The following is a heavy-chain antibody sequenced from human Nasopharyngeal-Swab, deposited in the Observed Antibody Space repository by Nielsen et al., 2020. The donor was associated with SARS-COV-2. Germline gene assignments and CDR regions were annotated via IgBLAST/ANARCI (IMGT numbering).Heavy chain of an antibody. CDR1: GFTLSSYA. Sequence: GGSLRLSCAASGFTLSSYAMSWVRQAPGKGLEWVSAISGSGVTTYYADSVKGRFTISRDNSKNTLYLQMNSLRREDTAVYYCARESVVTGTDDAPDLWGRGTMVTVSS. CDR2: ISGSGVTT. J-gene: IGHJ3*01. D-gene: IGHD2-21*02. V-gene: IGHV3-23*01. CDR3: ARESVVTGTDDAPDL.